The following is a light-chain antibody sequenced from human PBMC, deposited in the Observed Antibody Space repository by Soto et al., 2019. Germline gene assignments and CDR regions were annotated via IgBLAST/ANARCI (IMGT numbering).Light chain of an antibody. CDR2: EAS. CDR1: QSISSW. V-gene: IGKV1-5*01. J-gene: IGKJ2*01. CDR3: QQYNSYSPYT. Sequence: DIQMTQSPSTLSSSVGDRVTITCRASQSISSWLDWYQQKPGKAPTLLIYEASSLESGVPSSFSGSGSGTEFTLTISSLQPDDFATYYCQQYNSYSPYTFGQGTKLEIK.